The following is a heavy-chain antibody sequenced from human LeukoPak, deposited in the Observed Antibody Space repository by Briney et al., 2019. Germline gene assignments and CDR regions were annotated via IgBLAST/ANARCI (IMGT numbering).Heavy chain of an antibody. CDR3: AKDTVATVTIKNYYYYGMDV. D-gene: IGHD4-11*01. V-gene: IGHV1-46*01. CDR2: INPSGGST. J-gene: IGHJ6*02. CDR1: GYTFTSYY. Sequence: ASVKVSCKASGYTFTSYYMHWVRQAPGQGLEWMGIINPSGGSTSYAQKFQGRVTMTRDTSTSTVYMELSSLRSEDTAVYYCAKDTVATVTIKNYYYYGMDVWGQGTTVTVSS.